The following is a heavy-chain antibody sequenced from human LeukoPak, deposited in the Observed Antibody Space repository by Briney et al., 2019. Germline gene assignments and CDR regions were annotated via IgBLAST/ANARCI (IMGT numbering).Heavy chain of an antibody. D-gene: IGHD2-15*01. J-gene: IGHJ6*02. CDR2: ISYDGSNK. CDR1: GLTFSTYA. Sequence: GGSLRLSCAASGLTFSTYAMHWVRQAPGKGLEWVAVISYDGSNKYYADSVKGRFTISRDNSKNTLYLQMNSLRGGDTAVYYCARVPPHCSGGRCYLELDYYYGMDVWGQGTTVTVSS. CDR3: ARVPPHCSGGRCYLELDYYYGMDV. V-gene: IGHV3-30*04.